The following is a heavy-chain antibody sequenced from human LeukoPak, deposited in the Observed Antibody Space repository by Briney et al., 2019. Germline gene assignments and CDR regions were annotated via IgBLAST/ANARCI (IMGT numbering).Heavy chain of an antibody. V-gene: IGHV3-49*04. D-gene: IGHD3-16*01. CDR3: ARDRLKGPPVMDY. J-gene: IGHJ4*02. CDR2: IRSKAYGGTT. Sequence: PGGSLRLSCTASGFTFGDYAMSWVRQAPGKGLEWVGFIRSKAYGGTTEYAASVKGRFTISRDDSKSIAYLQMNSLRAEDTAVYYCARDRLKGPPVMDYWGQGILVTVSS. CDR1: GFTFGDYA.